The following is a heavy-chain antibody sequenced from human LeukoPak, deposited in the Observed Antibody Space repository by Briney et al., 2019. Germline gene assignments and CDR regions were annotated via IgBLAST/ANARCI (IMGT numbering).Heavy chain of an antibody. J-gene: IGHJ4*02. V-gene: IGHV4-34*01. Sequence: SETLSLTCAVYGGSFSGYYWSWIRQPPGKGLEWIGEINHSGSTNYNPSLKSRVTISVDKSKNQFSLKLSSVTAADTAVYYCASRQAAGYFDYWGQGTLVTVSS. CDR1: GGSFSGYY. CDR3: ASRQAAGYFDY. CDR2: INHSGST. D-gene: IGHD6-13*01.